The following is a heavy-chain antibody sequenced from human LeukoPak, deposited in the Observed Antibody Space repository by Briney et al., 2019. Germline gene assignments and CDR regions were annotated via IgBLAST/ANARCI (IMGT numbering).Heavy chain of an antibody. CDR3: ARNGGNFYYYYMDV. V-gene: IGHV3-20*04. Sequence: GGSLRLSCAASRFTFDDYGMSWVRQAPGKGLEWVSGINWNGGSTGYADSVKGRFTISRDNAKNSLYLQMNSLRAEDTALYYCARNGGNFYYYYMDVWGKGTTVTVSS. CDR2: INWNGGST. J-gene: IGHJ6*03. D-gene: IGHD4-23*01. CDR1: RFTFDDYG.